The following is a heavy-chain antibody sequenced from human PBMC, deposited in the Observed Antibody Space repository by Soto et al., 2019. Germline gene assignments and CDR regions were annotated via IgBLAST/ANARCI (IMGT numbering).Heavy chain of an antibody. CDR2: IIPMFGIT. D-gene: IGHD6-13*01. J-gene: IGHJ4*02. V-gene: IGHV1-69*08. Sequence: QVQLVQSGAEVKKPGSSVKVSCKASGGTFSSYIFSWVRQAPGQGLEWMGRIIPMFGITNYAQKFQGRVTITADKSTTTVYIELSSLRSEDTAIYYCARDRALNSAAVVMAYWGRGTLVTVSS. CDR1: GGTFSSYI. CDR3: ARDRALNSAAVVMAY.